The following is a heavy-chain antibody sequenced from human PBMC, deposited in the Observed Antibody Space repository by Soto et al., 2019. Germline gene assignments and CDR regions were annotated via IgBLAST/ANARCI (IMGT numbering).Heavy chain of an antibody. D-gene: IGHD3-22*01. Sequence: QVQLVQSGTEVKKPGASVKVSWKASGYRFTDYVIHWVRQAPGQRLEWMGWIGAGDGKTYYSQNFQGRVSITRDTSASTAYMELRSLISEDTAVYYCVRDYASDSGVHLDFWGQGALVTVSS. CDR3: VRDYASDSGVHLDF. J-gene: IGHJ4*02. CDR2: IGAGDGKT. V-gene: IGHV1-3*01. CDR1: GYRFTDYV.